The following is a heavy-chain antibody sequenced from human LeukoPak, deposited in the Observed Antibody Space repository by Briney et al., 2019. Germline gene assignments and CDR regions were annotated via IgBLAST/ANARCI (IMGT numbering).Heavy chain of an antibody. J-gene: IGHJ6*02. CDR1: GFTFSEYN. V-gene: IGHV3-11*01. Sequence: GGSLRLSCAASGFTFSEYNMNWLRQAPGKGLEWVSYITNSGSTIRYADSVKGRFTISRDNAKNSLYLQMNSLRAEDTAVYYCARSIGLTGGGVDVWGQGTTVTVSS. CDR3: ARSIGLTGGGVDV. D-gene: IGHD3-9*01. CDR2: ITNSGSTI.